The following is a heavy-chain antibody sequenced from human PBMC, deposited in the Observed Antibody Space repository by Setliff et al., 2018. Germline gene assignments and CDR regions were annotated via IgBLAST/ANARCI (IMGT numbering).Heavy chain of an antibody. V-gene: IGHV4-61*09. CDR1: GGSVNSGYDN. Sequence: SETLSLTCTVSGGSVNSGYDNWNWLRQPAGKGLEWIGHINRRGSTNFTPSLKSRVTISLDTSKNQFSLNLTSVTAADTAVYYCVRDLPELTGRSFDPWGQGTQVTVSS. J-gene: IGHJ5*01. CDR3: VRDLPELTGRSFDP. CDR2: INRRGST. D-gene: IGHD7-27*01.